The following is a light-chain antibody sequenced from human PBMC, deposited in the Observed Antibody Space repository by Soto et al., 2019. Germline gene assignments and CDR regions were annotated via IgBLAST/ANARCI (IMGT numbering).Light chain of an antibody. CDR3: AASDDSLSGRYV. CDR2: RNN. Sequence: QSVLTQPPSASGTPGQRVTISCSGSSSNIGSNYVYWYQQLPGTAPKLLIYRNNQRPSGVPDRFSGSKSGTSASLAISGLRSEDEADYYCAASDDSLSGRYVFGTGTKVTV. CDR1: SSNIGSNY. J-gene: IGLJ1*01. V-gene: IGLV1-47*01.